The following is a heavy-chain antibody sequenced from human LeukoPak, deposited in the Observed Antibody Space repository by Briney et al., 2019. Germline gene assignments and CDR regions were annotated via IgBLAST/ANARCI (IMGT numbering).Heavy chain of an antibody. CDR1: GFTFSSYW. J-gene: IGHJ3*02. V-gene: IGHV3-74*01. CDR3: ARERITMVRGVIITNAFDI. CDR2: INSDGSST. Sequence: GGPLRLSCAASGFTFSSYWMHWVRQAPGKGLVWVSRINSDGSSTSYADSVKGRFTISRDNAKNTLYLQMNSLRAEDTAVYYCARERITMVRGVIITNAFDIWGQGTMVTVSS. D-gene: IGHD3-10*01.